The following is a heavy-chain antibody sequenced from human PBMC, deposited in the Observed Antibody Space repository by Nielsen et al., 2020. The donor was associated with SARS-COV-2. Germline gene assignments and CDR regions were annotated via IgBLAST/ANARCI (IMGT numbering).Heavy chain of an antibody. V-gene: IGHV1-46*01. CDR2: INPSGGST. CDR1: GYTFTSYY. D-gene: IGHD3-22*01. J-gene: IGHJ6*02. CDR3: ARRSSGYYHGMDV. Sequence: ASVKVSCKASGYTFTSYYMHWVRQALGQGLEWMGIINPSGGSTSYAQKFQGRVTMTRDTSTSTVYMELSSLRSEDTAVYYCARRSSGYYHGMDVWGQGTTVTVSS.